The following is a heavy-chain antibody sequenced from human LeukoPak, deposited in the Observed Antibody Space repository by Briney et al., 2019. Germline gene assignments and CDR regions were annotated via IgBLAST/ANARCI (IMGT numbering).Heavy chain of an antibody. Sequence: PSETLSLTCGVYSESFSGYFWTYIRQPPGGGLEWIGDINHRGSTNYNPSLKSRVTISVDTSKNQFSLRLTSVTAADTAVYYCARGSIYYGDSSAYFDYRGQGSLVTVSS. D-gene: IGHD3-22*01. CDR1: SESFSGYF. CDR3: ARGSIYYGDSSAYFDY. J-gene: IGHJ4*02. CDR2: INHRGST. V-gene: IGHV4-34*01.